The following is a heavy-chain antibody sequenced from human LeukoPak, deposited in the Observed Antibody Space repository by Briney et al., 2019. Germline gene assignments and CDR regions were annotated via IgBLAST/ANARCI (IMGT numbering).Heavy chain of an antibody. CDR2: IRYDGSNK. D-gene: IGHD2-2*01. CDR1: GFTFSSYG. Sequence: GGSLRLSCAASGFTFSSYGMHWVRQAPGKGLEWVAFIRYDGSNKYYADSVKGRFTISRDNSKNTLYLQMNSLRAEDTAVYYCAKMWDIVVVPAAVVDAFDIWGQGTMVTVSS. V-gene: IGHV3-30*02. CDR3: AKMWDIVVVPAAVVDAFDI. J-gene: IGHJ3*02.